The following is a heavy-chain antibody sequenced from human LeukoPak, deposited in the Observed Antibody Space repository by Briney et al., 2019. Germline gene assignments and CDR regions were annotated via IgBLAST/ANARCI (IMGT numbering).Heavy chain of an antibody. CDR3: ARGPLTYYGSGSFHPLGY. CDR2: INHSGST. CDR1: GGSFSGYY. V-gene: IGHV4-34*01. D-gene: IGHD3-10*01. Sequence: SETLSLTCAVYGGSFSGYYWSWIRQPPGKGLEWIGEINHSGSTNYNPSLKSRVTISVDTSKNQFSLKLSSVTAADTAVYYCARGPLTYYGSGSFHPLGYWGQGTLVTVSS. J-gene: IGHJ4*02.